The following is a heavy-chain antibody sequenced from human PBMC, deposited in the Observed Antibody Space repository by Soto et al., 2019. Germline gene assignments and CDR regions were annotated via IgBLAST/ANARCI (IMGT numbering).Heavy chain of an antibody. V-gene: IGHV4-4*02. CDR1: SGSISSSNW. D-gene: IGHD2-15*01. CDR3: ARVGYCSGGSCYHRFYYYYMDV. J-gene: IGHJ6*03. CDR2: IYHSGST. Sequence: QVQLQESGPGLVKPSGTLSLTCAVSSGSISSSNWRSWVRQPPGKGLEWIGEIYHSGSTNYNPSLKSRVTISVDKSKNQFSLKLSSVTAADTAVYYCARVGYCSGGSCYHRFYYYYMDVWGKGTTVTVSS.